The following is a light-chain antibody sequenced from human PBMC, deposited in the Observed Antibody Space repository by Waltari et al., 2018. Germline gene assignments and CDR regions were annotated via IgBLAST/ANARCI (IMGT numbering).Light chain of an antibody. Sequence: IQTTQFPSTLSDSAGERVHITCRTSQRISNWLAWNQQKPGKTHELRIYKASSLESGVPSRFSGSGSGTEFTLTISSLQPDDFATYYCQQYDSYPWTFGQGTKVEI. J-gene: IGKJ1*01. V-gene: IGKV1-5*03. CDR2: KAS. CDR1: QRISNW. CDR3: QQYDSYPWT.